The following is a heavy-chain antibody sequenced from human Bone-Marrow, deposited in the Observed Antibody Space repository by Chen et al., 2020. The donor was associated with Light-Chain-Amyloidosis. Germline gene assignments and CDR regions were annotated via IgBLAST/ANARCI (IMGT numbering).Heavy chain of an antibody. Sequence: EVQLEQSGPAVKKPGESLKIPCKGPGYTFPNYWIGWVRQMPGKGLEWMGVIYPDDSDARYSPSFEGQVTISADKSITTAYLQWRSLKASDTAMYYCARRRDGYNFDYWGQGTLVTVSS. CDR3: ARRRDGYNFDY. D-gene: IGHD5-12*01. CDR2: IYPDDSDA. J-gene: IGHJ4*02. V-gene: IGHV5-51*01. CDR1: GYTFPNYW.